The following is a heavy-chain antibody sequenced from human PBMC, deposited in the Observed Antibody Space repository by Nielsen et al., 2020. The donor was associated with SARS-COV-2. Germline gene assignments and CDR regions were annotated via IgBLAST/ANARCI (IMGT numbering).Heavy chain of an antibody. CDR2: ITGTRGVT. Sequence: GESLKISCAASGFTLSPYAVSWVRQTPGKGLEWVSAITGTRGVTYYADSVKGRFTISRDTSKNTLYLQMNSLRVEDTAVYYCTRRVAGGTMDVWGQGTTVTVSS. CDR3: TRRVAGGTMDV. V-gene: IGHV3-23*01. CDR1: GFTLSPYA. J-gene: IGHJ6*02. D-gene: IGHD6-19*01.